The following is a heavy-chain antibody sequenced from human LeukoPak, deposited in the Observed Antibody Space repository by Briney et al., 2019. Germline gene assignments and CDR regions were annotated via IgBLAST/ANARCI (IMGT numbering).Heavy chain of an antibody. CDR2: INPNSGGT. V-gene: IGHV1-2*02. D-gene: IGHD2-15*01. CDR3: ARVPRVAATFWFDP. J-gene: IGHJ5*02. CDR1: GYTFTGYY. Sequence: GASVKVSCKASGYTFTGYYMHWVRQAPAQGLEWMGWINPNSGGTNYAQKFQGRVTMTRDTSISTAYMELSRLRSDDTAVYYCARVPRVAATFWFDPWGQGTLVTVSS.